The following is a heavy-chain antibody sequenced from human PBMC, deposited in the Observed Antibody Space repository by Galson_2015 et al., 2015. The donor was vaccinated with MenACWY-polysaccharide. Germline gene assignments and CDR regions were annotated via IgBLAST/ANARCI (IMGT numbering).Heavy chain of an antibody. CDR1: GVTFSRYG. D-gene: IGHD3-10*01. J-gene: IGHJ5*02. Sequence: SLRLSCAASGVTFSRYGMHWVRQAPGKGLEWVAFIWDDGSRKYYADSVKGRFAISRDNSDNTLYLQMNNLRVADTAVYYCARVGRDHSGSYFHGGFDPWGQGTLVTVSS. V-gene: IGHV3-33*01. CDR2: IWDDGSRK. CDR3: ARVGRDHSGSYFHGGFDP.